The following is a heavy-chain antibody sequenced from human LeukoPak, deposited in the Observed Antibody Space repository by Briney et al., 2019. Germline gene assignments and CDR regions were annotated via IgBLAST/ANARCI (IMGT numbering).Heavy chain of an antibody. J-gene: IGHJ6*02. CDR3: ARLRPDYDILTGFPMDV. V-gene: IGHV4-59*01. CDR2: IYYSGST. CDR1: GGSISSYS. D-gene: IGHD3-9*01. Sequence: SETLSLTCSVSGGSISSYSWSWIRQPPGKGLEWIGYIYYSGSTNYNPSLKRRVTQSVDTSKNQFSLKLSSVTAVDAAVYYCARLRPDYDILTGFPMDVWGPGTTVTVSS.